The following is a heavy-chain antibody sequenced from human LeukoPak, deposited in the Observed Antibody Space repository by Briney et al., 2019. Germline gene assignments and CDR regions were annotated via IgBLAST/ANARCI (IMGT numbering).Heavy chain of an antibody. V-gene: IGHV3-23*01. CDR3: AKDLLDSPNGPNWFDP. CDR2: ISGSGGST. J-gene: IGHJ5*02. Sequence: GGSLRLSCAASGFTFSSYAMSWVRQAPGKGLEWVSAISGSGGSTYYADSVKGRFTISRDNSKNTLYLQMNSLGAEDTAVYYCAKDLLDSPNGPNWFDPWGQGTLVTVSS. D-gene: IGHD1-1*01. CDR1: GFTFSSYA.